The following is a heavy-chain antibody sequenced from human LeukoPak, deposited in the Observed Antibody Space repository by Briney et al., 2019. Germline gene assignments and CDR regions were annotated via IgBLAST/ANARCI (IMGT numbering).Heavy chain of an antibody. CDR1: GNYW. V-gene: IGHV3-23*01. Sequence: GGSLRLSCAASGNYWMHWVRQAPGKGLEWVSAISNNGGYTYYADSVQGRFTISRDNSKSTLCLQMNSLRAEDTAVYYCAKQLGYCSDGSCYFPYWGQGTLVTVSS. J-gene: IGHJ4*02. D-gene: IGHD2-15*01. CDR3: AKQLGYCSDGSCYFPY. CDR2: ISNNGGYT.